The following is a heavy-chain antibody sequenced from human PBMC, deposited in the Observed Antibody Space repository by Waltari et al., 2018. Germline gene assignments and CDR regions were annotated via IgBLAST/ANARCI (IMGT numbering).Heavy chain of an antibody. Sequence: EVQLLESGGGLVQPGGSLRLSCEASGFRFSDFAMSWVRQAPGRGRGWVAAMTKTGDDTYYADSVRGRLTVSRDNSKNTLYVQMNSLRAEDAAVYYCATYNLGFIYYRGLDVWGQGTTVTVSS. CDR2: MTKTGDDT. V-gene: IGHV3-23*01. J-gene: IGHJ6*02. CDR3: ATYNLGFIYYRGLDV. CDR1: GFRFSDFA. D-gene: IGHD1-1*01.